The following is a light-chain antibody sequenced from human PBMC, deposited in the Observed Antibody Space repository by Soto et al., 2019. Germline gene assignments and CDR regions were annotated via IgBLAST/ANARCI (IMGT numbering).Light chain of an antibody. CDR2: DAS. CDR3: QQYNSPIT. CDR1: QSISSW. J-gene: IGKJ5*01. Sequence: DVQMPQSPSTLSASIGDRFIITCRASQSISSWLAWYQQKPGKAPKLLIYDASSLESGVPSRFSGVGSGTDFTLTISSLQPDDFATYYCQQYNSPITFGQGTRLEIK. V-gene: IGKV1-5*01.